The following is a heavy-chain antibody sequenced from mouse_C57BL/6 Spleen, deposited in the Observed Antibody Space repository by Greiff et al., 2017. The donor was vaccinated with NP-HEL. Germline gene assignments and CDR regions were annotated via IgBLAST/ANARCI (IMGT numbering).Heavy chain of an antibody. V-gene: IGHV1-76*01. J-gene: IGHJ1*03. D-gene: IGHD1-1*01. CDR1: GYTFTDYY. Sequence: QVQLQQSGAELVRPGASVKLSCKASGYTFTDYYINWVKQRPGQGLEWIARIYPGSGNTYYNEKFKGKATLTAEKSSSTAYMQRSSLTSEDSAVYFCAREGGSSYSWYFDVWGTGTTVTVSS. CDR3: AREGGSSYSWYFDV. CDR2: IYPGSGNT.